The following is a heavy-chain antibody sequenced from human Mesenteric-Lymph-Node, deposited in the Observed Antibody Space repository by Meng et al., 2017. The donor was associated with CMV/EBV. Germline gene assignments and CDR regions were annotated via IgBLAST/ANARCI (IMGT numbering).Heavy chain of an antibody. J-gene: IGHJ4*02. V-gene: IGHV2-5*02. Sequence: TGTFAGLSISTSCVRVGWIRQPPGKAMEWLAIIYGDDDKRYSPSLKSRLTITKDTSRNQVVLTMTNMDPVDTATYHCAHDQTGSLDYWGQGTLVTVSS. D-gene: IGHD2-15*01. CDR3: AHDQTGSLDY. CDR2: IYGDDDK. CDR1: GLSISTSCVR.